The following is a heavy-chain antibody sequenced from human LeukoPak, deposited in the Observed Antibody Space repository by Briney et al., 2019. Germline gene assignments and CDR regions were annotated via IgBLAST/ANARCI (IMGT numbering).Heavy chain of an antibody. V-gene: IGHV5-51*01. D-gene: IGHD6-19*01. Sequence: GESLKISFKGSGYSFTSYWIGWVRQMPGKGLEWMGIIYPGDSDTRYSPSFQGQVTISADKSISTAYLQWSSLKASDTAMYYCARAGRSSGPFYYYYYYYMDVWGKWTTVTVSS. CDR2: IYPGDSDT. CDR3: ARAGRSSGPFYYYYYYYMDV. CDR1: GYSFTSYW. J-gene: IGHJ6*03.